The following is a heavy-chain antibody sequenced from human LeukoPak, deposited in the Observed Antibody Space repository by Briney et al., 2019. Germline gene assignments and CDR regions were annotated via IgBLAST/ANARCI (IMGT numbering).Heavy chain of an antibody. CDR2: INTNTGNP. Sequence: ASVKVSCKASGYTFASYAMNWVRQAPGQGLEWMGWINTNTGNPTYAQGFTGRFVFSLDTSVSTAYLQISSLKAEDTAVYYCVRDSRRAVVPAATDYWGQGTLVTVSS. V-gene: IGHV7-4-1*02. CDR3: VRDSRRAVVPAATDY. D-gene: IGHD2-2*01. CDR1: GYTFASYA. J-gene: IGHJ4*02.